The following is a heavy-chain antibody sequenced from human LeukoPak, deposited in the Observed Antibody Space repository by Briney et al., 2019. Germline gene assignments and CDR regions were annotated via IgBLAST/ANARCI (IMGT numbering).Heavy chain of an antibody. CDR2: INSSSSYI. J-gene: IGHJ4*02. CDR1: GFTFSSYS. V-gene: IGHV3-21*01. CDR3: ARDGPNYY. Sequence: PGGSLRLSCAVSGFTFSSYSMNWVRQSPGRGLEWVSSINSSSSYIYYADSVKGRFTITRDYAKNSLYLQENSVRAEDTVVYDCARDGPNYYWGQGTLVTVSA.